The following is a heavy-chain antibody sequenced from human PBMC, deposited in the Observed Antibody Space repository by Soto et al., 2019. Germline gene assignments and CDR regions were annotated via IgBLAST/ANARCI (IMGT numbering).Heavy chain of an antibody. CDR3: ARQSGSGPYYYSGMDV. Sequence: GESLKISCKGSGYSFTSYWIGWVRQMPGKGLEWMGVNYPGDSDTRYSPSFQGQVTISADTSISTACLQWSSLKASDTAMYYCARQSGSGPYYYSGMDVWGQGTTVTVSS. CDR2: NYPGDSDT. J-gene: IGHJ6*02. D-gene: IGHD3-10*01. V-gene: IGHV5-51*01. CDR1: GYSFTSYW.